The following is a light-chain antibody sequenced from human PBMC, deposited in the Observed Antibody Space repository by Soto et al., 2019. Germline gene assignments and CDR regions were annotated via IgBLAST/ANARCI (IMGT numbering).Light chain of an antibody. Sequence: QSVLTQPPSASGTPGQTITISCSGGSSNIGINTVSWYEHLPGTAPRLLIYGNNQRPSGVPDRFSGSKSGTSASLAISGLQSEDEAHYYCATWEDSLDVHVFGTGTKVTVL. J-gene: IGLJ1*01. CDR2: GNN. V-gene: IGLV1-44*01. CDR3: ATWEDSLDVHV. CDR1: SSNIGINT.